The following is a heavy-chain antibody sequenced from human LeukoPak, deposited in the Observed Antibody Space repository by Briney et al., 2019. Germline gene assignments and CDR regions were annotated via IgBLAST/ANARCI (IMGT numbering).Heavy chain of an antibody. Sequence: SETLSLTCTVSGYSISSGYYCGWIRQPPRKGLGWIGSIYNSGSTYYNPSLKSRVTISVDTSKNQFSLKLRSVTAADTAMYYCARAYSSSWYYNWFDPWGQGTLVTVSS. CDR3: ARAYSSSWYYNWFDP. J-gene: IGHJ5*02. V-gene: IGHV4-38-2*02. CDR2: IYNSGST. CDR1: GYSISSGYY. D-gene: IGHD6-13*01.